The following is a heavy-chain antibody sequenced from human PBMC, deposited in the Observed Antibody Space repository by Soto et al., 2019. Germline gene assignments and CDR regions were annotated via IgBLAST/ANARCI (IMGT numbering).Heavy chain of an antibody. V-gene: IGHV1-8*01. CDR2: MNPNSGNT. D-gene: IGHD4-17*01. CDR1: GYTFTSYD. J-gene: IGHJ6*03. Sequence: ASVKLSCTASGYTFTSYDINWVRQATGQGLEWMGWMNPNSGNTGYAQKFQGRVTMTRNTSISTAYMELSSLRSEDTAVYYCARTTGTTVTYYYYYMDVWGKGTTVTVSS. CDR3: ARTTGTTVTYYYYYMDV.